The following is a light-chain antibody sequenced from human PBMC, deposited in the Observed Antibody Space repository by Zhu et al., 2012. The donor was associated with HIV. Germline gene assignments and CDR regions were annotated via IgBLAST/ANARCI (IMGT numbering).Light chain of an antibody. CDR2: DVS. V-gene: IGKV3D-15*02. J-gene: IGKJ2*01. CDR1: QSIQNN. Sequence: EIVMTQSPATLSVSPGERATLSCRASQSIQNNLAWYQHKPGQAPRLLMYDVSTRATGFPDRFSGSGSGTDFTLTISRLEPDDFAVYSCQQYANSPYTFGQGTKLEI. CDR3: QQYANSPYT.